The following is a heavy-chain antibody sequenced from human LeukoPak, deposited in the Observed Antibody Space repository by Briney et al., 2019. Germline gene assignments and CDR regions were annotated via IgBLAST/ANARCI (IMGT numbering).Heavy chain of an antibody. CDR3: AGEEVDTAMVTFHY. Sequence: SSVKVSCKASGGTFSSYAISWVRQAPGQGLEWMGGIIPIFGTANYAQKFQGRVTITTDESTSTAYMELSSLRSEDTAVYYCAGEEVDTAMVTFHYWGQGTLVTVSS. J-gene: IGHJ4*02. CDR1: GGTFSSYA. V-gene: IGHV1-69*05. D-gene: IGHD5-18*01. CDR2: IIPIFGTA.